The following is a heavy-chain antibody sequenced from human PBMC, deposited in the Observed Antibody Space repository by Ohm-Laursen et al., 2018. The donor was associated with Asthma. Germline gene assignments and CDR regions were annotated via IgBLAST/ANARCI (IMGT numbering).Heavy chain of an antibody. CDR2: IYYSGST. Sequence: SETLSLTCTVSGGSISSYYWSWIRQPPGKGLEWIGYIYYSGSTNYNPSLKSRVTISVDTSKNQFSLKLSSVTAADTAVYYCARENSQTTVTTMGGFDYWGQGTLVTVSS. V-gene: IGHV4-59*12. CDR1: GGSISSYY. J-gene: IGHJ4*02. CDR3: ARENSQTTVTTMGGFDY. D-gene: IGHD4-17*01.